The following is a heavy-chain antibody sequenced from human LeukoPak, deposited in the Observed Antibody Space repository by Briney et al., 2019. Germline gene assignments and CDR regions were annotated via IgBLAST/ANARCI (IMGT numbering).Heavy chain of an antibody. Sequence: SETLSLTCTVSGGSISSYYWSWIRQPPGKGLEWIGYIYYSGSTNYNPSLKSRVTISVDTSKNQFSLKLSSVTAADTAVYYCAREPLGAGDFDYWGQGTLVTVSS. J-gene: IGHJ4*02. CDR2: IYYSGST. D-gene: IGHD3-10*01. CDR3: AREPLGAGDFDY. CDR1: GGSISSYY. V-gene: IGHV4-59*01.